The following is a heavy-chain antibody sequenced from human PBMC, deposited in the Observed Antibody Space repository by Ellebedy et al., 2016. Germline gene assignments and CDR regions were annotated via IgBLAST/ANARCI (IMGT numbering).Heavy chain of an antibody. CDR2: INPNSGGT. CDR1: GYTFTGYY. V-gene: IGHV1-2*02. Sequence: ASVKVSXXASGYTFTGYYMHWVRQAPGQGLEWMGWINPNSGGTNYAQKFQGRVTMTRDTSISTAYMELSRLRSDDTAVYYCARETYYYDTSGFQHWGQGTLVTVSS. CDR3: ARETYYYDTSGFQH. D-gene: IGHD3-22*01. J-gene: IGHJ1*01.